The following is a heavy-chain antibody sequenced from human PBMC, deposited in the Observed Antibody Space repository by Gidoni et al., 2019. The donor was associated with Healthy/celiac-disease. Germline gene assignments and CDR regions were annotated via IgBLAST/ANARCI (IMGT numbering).Heavy chain of an antibody. Sequence: QVQLQESGPGLVKPSETLSLTCPVPGGSISSYYWSWIRQPPGKGLEWIGYIYYSGSTNYNPSLKSRVTISVDTSKNQFSLKLSSVTAADTAVYYCARGKWSQDYWGQGTLVTVSS. J-gene: IGHJ4*02. CDR3: ARGKWSQDY. CDR1: GGSISSYY. CDR2: IYYSGST. D-gene: IGHD2-15*01. V-gene: IGHV4-59*01.